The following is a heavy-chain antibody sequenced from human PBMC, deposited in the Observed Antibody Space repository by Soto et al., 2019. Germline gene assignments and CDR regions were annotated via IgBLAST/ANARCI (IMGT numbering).Heavy chain of an antibody. V-gene: IGHV4-31*03. CDR2: IYYSGST. CDR1: GGSISSGGYY. CDR3: ARALRLMTTVTNVWFDP. J-gene: IGHJ5*02. D-gene: IGHD4-17*01. Sequence: QVQLQESGPGLVKPSQTLSLTCTVSGGSISSGGYYWSWIRQHPGKGLEWIGYIYYSGSTYYNPSLKSRFTISVDTSKNQFSLKLSSVTAADTAVYYCARALRLMTTVTNVWFDPWGQGTLVTVSS.